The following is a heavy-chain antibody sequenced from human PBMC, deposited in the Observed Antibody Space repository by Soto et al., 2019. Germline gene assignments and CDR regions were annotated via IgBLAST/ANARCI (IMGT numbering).Heavy chain of an antibody. V-gene: IGHV3-23*01. CDR1: GFSFSNYA. D-gene: IGHD2-2*01. CDR3: AKKMWDIVVGPAATSDI. J-gene: IGHJ4*02. Sequence: GGSLRLSCAASGFSFSNYAMSWVRQAPGKGLEWVSAISGSGGTKYYADSVKGRFTISRDNSKNTLYLQMNSLRAEDTAVYYCAKKMWDIVVGPAATSDIWGQGTLVTVSS. CDR2: ISGSGGTK.